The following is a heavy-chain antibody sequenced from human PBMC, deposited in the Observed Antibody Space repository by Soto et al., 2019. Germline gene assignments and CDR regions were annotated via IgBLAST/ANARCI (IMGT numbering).Heavy chain of an antibody. J-gene: IGHJ4*02. CDR1: GYTFTGYY. V-gene: IGHV1-2*04. CDR2: INPNSGGT. D-gene: IGHD3-10*01. Sequence: ASVKVTCKASGYTFTGYYMHWVRQAPGQGLEWMGWINPNSGGTNYAQKVQGWVTMTRDTSISTAYMELSRLRSDDTAVYYCARFFPVGYYFDYWDQGTLVTVSS. CDR3: ARFFPVGYYFDY.